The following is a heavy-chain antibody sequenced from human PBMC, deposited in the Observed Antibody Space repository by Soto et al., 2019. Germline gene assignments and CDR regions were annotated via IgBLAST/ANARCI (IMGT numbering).Heavy chain of an antibody. D-gene: IGHD2-15*01. CDR2: IYPDDSKI. Sequence: GESLKISCKGSGYDFYGFWIVWVRQMAGKGLEWMGTIYPDDSKIRYSPSFQGQVTISADKSISTAYLQWNSLKASDTAMYYCARYGGRTFSEPQFDYWGQGTLVTVSS. CDR1: GYDFYGFW. V-gene: IGHV5-51*01. CDR3: ARYGGRTFSEPQFDY. J-gene: IGHJ4*02.